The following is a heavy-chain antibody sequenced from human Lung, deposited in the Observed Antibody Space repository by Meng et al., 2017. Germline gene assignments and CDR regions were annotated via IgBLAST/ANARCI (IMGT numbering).Heavy chain of an antibody. CDR2: IYHSGST. Sequence: VQLQESGPGLVKPSATLSLTGAVSGGSISSDNWWSWVRQPPGKGLEWIGEIYHSGSTNYNPSLKSRITISVDKPKNQFSLTLSSVTAADTAVYYCTKNDFYCLGYWGQGTLVTVSS. CDR3: TKNDFYCLGY. D-gene: IGHD2-21*01. V-gene: IGHV4-4*02. J-gene: IGHJ4*02. CDR1: GGSISSDNW.